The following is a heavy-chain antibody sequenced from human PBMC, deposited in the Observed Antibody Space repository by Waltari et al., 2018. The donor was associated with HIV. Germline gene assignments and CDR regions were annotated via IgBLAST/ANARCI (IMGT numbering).Heavy chain of an antibody. CDR3: ARPGGDSGSYGRFDY. D-gene: IGHD1-26*01. J-gene: IGHJ4*02. CDR2: INSDGSST. Sequence: EVQLVESGGGLIQPGGSLRLSCAASGFTFSSYWMHWVRQAPGKGLVGVSRINSDGSSTRYADSVKGRFTISRDNAKNTLYLQMDSLRAEDTAVYYCARPGGDSGSYGRFDYWGQGTLVTVSS. V-gene: IGHV3-74*01. CDR1: GFTFSSYW.